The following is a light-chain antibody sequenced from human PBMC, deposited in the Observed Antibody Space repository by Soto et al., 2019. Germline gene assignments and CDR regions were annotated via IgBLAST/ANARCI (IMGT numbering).Light chain of an antibody. CDR2: EVS. V-gene: IGLV2-14*01. Sequence: QSVLTQPASVSGSPGQSITISCSGTSSDVGNSNYVSWYQQHPGKAPKLLIYEVSNRPSGISDRFSGSKTGNTASLTISGLQAEDEADYYCSSYTSTSTLLFGGGTKLTVL. CDR1: SSDVGNSNY. J-gene: IGLJ2*01. CDR3: SSYTSTSTLL.